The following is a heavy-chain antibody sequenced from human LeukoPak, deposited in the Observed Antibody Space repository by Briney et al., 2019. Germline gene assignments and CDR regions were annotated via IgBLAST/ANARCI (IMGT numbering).Heavy chain of an antibody. CDR1: GVSISRYD. Sequence: SSETLSLTCTVSGVSISRYDWSWIRQPVGKGLEWSGRMCSSGSTTYNPSLKSRVTMSIDTSKNQFSLKLSFVTAADTAVYYCARDSGTTGEVKFDPWGQGTMVTVSS. CDR2: MCSSGST. J-gene: IGHJ5*02. CDR3: ARDSGTTGEVKFDP. V-gene: IGHV4-4*07. D-gene: IGHD3-10*01.